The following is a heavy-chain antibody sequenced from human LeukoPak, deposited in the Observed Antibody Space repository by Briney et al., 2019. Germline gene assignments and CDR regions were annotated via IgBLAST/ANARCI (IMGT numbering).Heavy chain of an antibody. CDR2: IYPGDSDT. V-gene: IGHV5-51*01. Sequence: GESLKISCKGSGYSFTSYWIGWVRQMPGKGLEWMGIIYPGDSDTRYSLSFQGQVTISADKSISTAYLQWSSLKASDTAMYYCARWGGEDIVVVPASGYWFDPWGQGTLVTVSS. CDR1: GYSFTSYW. CDR3: ARWGGEDIVVVPASGYWFDP. D-gene: IGHD2-2*01. J-gene: IGHJ5*02.